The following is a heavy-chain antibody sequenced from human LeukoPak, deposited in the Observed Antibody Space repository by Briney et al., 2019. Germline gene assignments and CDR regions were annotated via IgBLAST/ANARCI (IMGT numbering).Heavy chain of an antibody. V-gene: IGHV3-20*04. CDR1: GFTFDDYG. Sequence: GGSLRLSCAASGFTFDDYGMSWVRQVPGKGLEWVSGINWNGGSTGNADSVKGRFTISRDNAKNSLYLQMNSLRADDTAFYYCARDTLGEGEDANYAVYYFDYWGQGTVVTVSS. J-gene: IGHJ4*02. CDR3: ARDTLGEGEDANYAVYYFDY. D-gene: IGHD4/OR15-4a*01. CDR2: INWNGGST.